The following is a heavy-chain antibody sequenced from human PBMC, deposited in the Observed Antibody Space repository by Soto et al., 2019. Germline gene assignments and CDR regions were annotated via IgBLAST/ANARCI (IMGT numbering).Heavy chain of an antibody. J-gene: IGHJ5*02. CDR1: GYTFTSYA. CDR2: INAGNGNT. CDR3: ARVKRIQLWTSGNWFDP. Sequence: GASVKVSCKASGYTFTSYAMHWVRQAPGQRLEWMGWINAGNGNTKYSQKFQGRVTITRDTSASTAYMELSSLRSEDTAVYYCARVKRIQLWTSGNWFDPWGQGTLVTVSS. D-gene: IGHD5-18*01. V-gene: IGHV1-3*01.